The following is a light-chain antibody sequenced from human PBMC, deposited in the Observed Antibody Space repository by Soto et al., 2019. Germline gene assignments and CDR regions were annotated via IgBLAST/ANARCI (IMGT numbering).Light chain of an antibody. CDR1: QEINNY. J-gene: IGKJ1*01. V-gene: IGKV1-27*01. Sequence: DFQMTQSPSSLSASVGDRVIITCRASQEINNYLAWYQQKPGRAPNLLIYAASTLQSGVPSRFSGSGSGTEFTLTISSLQPEDVATYYCQKYTTAPWAFGQGTKVEIK. CDR3: QKYTTAPWA. CDR2: AAS.